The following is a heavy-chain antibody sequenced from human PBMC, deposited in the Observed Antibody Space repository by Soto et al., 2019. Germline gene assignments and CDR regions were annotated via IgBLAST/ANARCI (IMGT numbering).Heavy chain of an antibody. CDR1: GGSISSSSYY. CDR3: ARQIAAAGTSYFDY. J-gene: IGHJ4*02. D-gene: IGHD6-13*01. Sequence: SETLSLTCTVSGGSISSSSYYWGWIRQPPGKGLEWIGSIYYSGSTYYNPSLKSRVTISVDTSKNQFSLKLSSVTAADTAVYYCARQIAAAGTSYFDYWGQGTPVT. V-gene: IGHV4-39*01. CDR2: IYYSGST.